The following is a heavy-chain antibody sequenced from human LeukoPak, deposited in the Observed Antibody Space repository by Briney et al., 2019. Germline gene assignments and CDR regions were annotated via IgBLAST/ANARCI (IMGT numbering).Heavy chain of an antibody. D-gene: IGHD2-8*01. CDR1: GFTFSSYW. J-gene: IGHJ6*03. V-gene: IGHV3-7*01. Sequence: PGGSLRLSCAASGFTFSSYWMSWVRQAPGKGLEWVANIKQDGSEKYYVDSVKGRFTISRDNAKNSLYLQMNSLRAEDTAVYYCARGGYLRRIVPYYYYYMDVWGKGTTVTVSS. CDR3: ARGGYLRRIVPYYYYYMDV. CDR2: IKQDGSEK.